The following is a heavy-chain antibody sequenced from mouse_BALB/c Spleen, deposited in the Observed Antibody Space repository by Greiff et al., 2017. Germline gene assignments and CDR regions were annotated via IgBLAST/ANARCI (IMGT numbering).Heavy chain of an antibody. J-gene: IGHJ3*01. CDR1: GFSLTGYG. CDR3: AREIYYYGSSSFAY. D-gene: IGHD1-1*01. Sequence: VQLQQSGPGLVAPSQSLSITCTVSGFSLTGYGVNWVRQPPGKGLEWLGMIWGDGSTDYNSALKSRLSISKDNSKSQVFLKMNSLQTDDTARYYCAREIYYYGSSSFAYWGQGTLVTVSA. CDR2: IWGDGST. V-gene: IGHV2-6-7*01.